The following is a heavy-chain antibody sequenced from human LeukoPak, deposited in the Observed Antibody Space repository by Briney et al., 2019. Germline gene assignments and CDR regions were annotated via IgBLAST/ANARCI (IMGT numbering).Heavy chain of an antibody. D-gene: IGHD4-17*01. CDR2: ISSSATYI. Sequence: GGSLRLSCGGSGFTFSSYTMNWVRQAPGKGLEWVASISSSATYIYYADSVRGRFTISRDDAKKSVFLHMNSLRAEDTAVYFCATWDDYGDFVAFEYWGQGTLVTVSP. J-gene: IGHJ4*02. CDR3: ATWDDYGDFVAFEY. V-gene: IGHV3-21*01. CDR1: GFTFSSYT.